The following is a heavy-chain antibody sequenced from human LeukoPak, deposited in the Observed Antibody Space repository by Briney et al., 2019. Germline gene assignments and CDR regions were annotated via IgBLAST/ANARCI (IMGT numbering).Heavy chain of an antibody. V-gene: IGHV3-53*01. CDR3: AGDTRGAGTLY. CDR1: GFTASSNY. Sequence: GGSLRLSCAASGFTASSNYMSWVRQAPGKGLEWVSVIYSGGSTYYADSVKGRFTISRDNSKNTLYLQMNSLRAEDTAVYYCAGDTRGAGTLYWGQGTLVTVSS. J-gene: IGHJ4*02. D-gene: IGHD6-19*01. CDR2: IYSGGST.